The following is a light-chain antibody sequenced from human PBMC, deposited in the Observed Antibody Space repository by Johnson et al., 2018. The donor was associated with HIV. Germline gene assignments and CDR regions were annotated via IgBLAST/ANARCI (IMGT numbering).Light chain of an antibody. J-gene: IGLJ1*01. CDR1: SSNIGNNF. V-gene: IGLV1-51*02. Sequence: QSVLTQPPSVSAAPGQKVTISCSGSSSNIGNNFVSWYQHLPGTAPKLLIYENSKRPSGIPDRFSGSKSGTSATLGITGLQTGDEADYYCGTWDTSLRFWVYVFRNGTQVTVL. CDR2: ENS. CDR3: GTWDTSLRFWVYV.